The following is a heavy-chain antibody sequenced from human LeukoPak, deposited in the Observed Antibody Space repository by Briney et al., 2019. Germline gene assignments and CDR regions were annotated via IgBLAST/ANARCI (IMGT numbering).Heavy chain of an antibody. V-gene: IGHV3-9*03. CDR2: ISWNSGSI. D-gene: IGHD3-22*01. CDR1: GFTFDDYA. Sequence: GGSLRLSCAASGFTFDDYAMHWVRQAPGKGLEWVSGISWNSGSIGYADSVKGRFTISRDNAKNSLYLQMNSLRPEDMALYYCVKSNYYDSSGPFDYWGQGTLVTVSS. CDR3: VKSNYYDSSGPFDY. J-gene: IGHJ4*02.